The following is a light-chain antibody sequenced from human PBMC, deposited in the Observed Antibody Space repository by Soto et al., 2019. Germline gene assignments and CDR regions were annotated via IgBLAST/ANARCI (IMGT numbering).Light chain of an antibody. CDR1: SSDVGAYNY. CDR3: ISYTSSRTWV. V-gene: IGLV2-14*01. Sequence: QSALTQPASVSGSPGQSITISCTGTSSDVGAYNYVSWYQQHPGKAPKLMIYEVSNRPSGVSDRFSGSRSGNTASLTISGLQAEDESDYYCISYTSSRTWVFGGGTKLTVL. CDR2: EVS. J-gene: IGLJ3*02.